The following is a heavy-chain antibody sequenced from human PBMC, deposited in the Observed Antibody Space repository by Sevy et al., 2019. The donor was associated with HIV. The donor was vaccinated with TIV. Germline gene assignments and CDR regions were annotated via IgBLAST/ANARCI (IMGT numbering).Heavy chain of an antibody. CDR1: GFTVNSNY. V-gene: IGHV3-66*01. CDR3: ARGKSGYGYALNY. Sequence: GGSLRLSCAASGFTVNSNYMTWVRQAPGKGLEGVSVIHSDDTTYHADSVKDRFTMSRDNFKNTLYFHMSSLRAEATAVYYCARGKSGYGYALNYWGQGTLVTVSS. CDR2: IHSDDTT. D-gene: IGHD5-18*01. J-gene: IGHJ4*02.